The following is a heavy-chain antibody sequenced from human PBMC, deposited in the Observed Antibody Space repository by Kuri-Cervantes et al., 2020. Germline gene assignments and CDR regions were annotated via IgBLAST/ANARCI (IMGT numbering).Heavy chain of an antibody. J-gene: IGHJ6*02. CDR2: IKQDGSEK. CDR1: GFTFSNYW. V-gene: IGHV3-7*01. D-gene: IGHD3-16*01. Sequence: ETLSLTCAASGFTFSNYWMNWVRQAPGKGLEWVANIKQDGSEKSYVDSVKGRFTISRDNAQNSLYLQMDSLRAEDTAVYYCAKQITAWDYYYGMDVWGQGTTVTVSS. CDR3: AKQITAWDYYYGMDV.